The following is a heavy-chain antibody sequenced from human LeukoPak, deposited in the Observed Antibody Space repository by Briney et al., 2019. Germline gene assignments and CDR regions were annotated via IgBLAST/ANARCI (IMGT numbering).Heavy chain of an antibody. CDR1: GFTFSSYS. Sequence: GGSLRLSCAASGFTFSSYSMNWVRQAQGKGLEWVSSISSSSSYIYYADSVKGRFTISRDNAKSSLYLQMNSLRAEDTAVYYCASLPRYNWNDNWFDPWGQGTLVTVSS. D-gene: IGHD1-20*01. CDR2: ISSSSSYI. V-gene: IGHV3-21*01. J-gene: IGHJ5*02. CDR3: ASLPRYNWNDNWFDP.